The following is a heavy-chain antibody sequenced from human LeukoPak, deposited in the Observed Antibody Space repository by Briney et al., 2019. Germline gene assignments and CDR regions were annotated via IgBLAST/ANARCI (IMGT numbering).Heavy chain of an antibody. Sequence: GGSLRLSCAASGFTFSDYYMSWIRQAPGKGLEWVSYISSSGSTIYYADSVKGRFTISRDNAKNPLYLQMNSLRAEDTAVYYCLSGSYSFPSGYWGQGTLVTVSS. J-gene: IGHJ4*02. CDR2: ISSSGSTI. CDR1: GFTFSDYY. CDR3: LSGSYSFPSGY. D-gene: IGHD1-26*01. V-gene: IGHV3-11*04.